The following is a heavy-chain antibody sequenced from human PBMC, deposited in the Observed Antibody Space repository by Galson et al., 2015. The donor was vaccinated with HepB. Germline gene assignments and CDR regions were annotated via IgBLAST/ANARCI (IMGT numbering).Heavy chain of an antibody. CDR1: GGTFSSYA. J-gene: IGHJ4*02. D-gene: IGHD6-19*01. CDR2: IIPIFGTA. Sequence: SVKVSCKASGGTFSSYAISWVRQAPGQGLEWMGGIIPIFGTANYAQKFQGRVTITADESTSTAYMELSSLRSEDTAVYYCARDPLSYSSGWNAVYFDYWGQGTLVTVSS. V-gene: IGHV1-69*13. CDR3: ARDPLSYSSGWNAVYFDY.